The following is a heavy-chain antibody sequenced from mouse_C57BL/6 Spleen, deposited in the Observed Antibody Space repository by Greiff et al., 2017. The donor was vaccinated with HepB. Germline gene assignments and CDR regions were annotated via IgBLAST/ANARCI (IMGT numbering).Heavy chain of an antibody. Sequence: VQLQQPGAELVRPGSSVKLSCKASGYTFTSYWMHWVKQRPIQGLEWIGNIDPSDSETHYNQKFKDKATLTVDKSSSTAYMQLSSRTSEDSAVYYCARERENWDYFDYWGQGTTLTVSS. CDR1: GYTFTSYW. CDR3: ARERENWDYFDY. CDR2: IDPSDSET. D-gene: IGHD4-1*01. V-gene: IGHV1-52*01. J-gene: IGHJ2*01.